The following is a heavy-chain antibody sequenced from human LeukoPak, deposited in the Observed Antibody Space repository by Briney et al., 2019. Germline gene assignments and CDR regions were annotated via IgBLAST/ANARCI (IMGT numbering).Heavy chain of an antibody. CDR2: INPNSGGT. CDR3: ARGYCSGGSCYSVENWFDP. V-gene: IGHV1-2*06. CDR1: GYTFTGYY. D-gene: IGHD2-15*01. J-gene: IGHJ5*02. Sequence: ASVKVSCKSAGYTFTGYYMFWVRQAPGQGLEWMGRINPNSGGTNYAQKFQGRVTMTRDTSISTAYMELSRLRSDDTAVYYCARGYCSGGSCYSVENWFDPWGQGTLVTVSS.